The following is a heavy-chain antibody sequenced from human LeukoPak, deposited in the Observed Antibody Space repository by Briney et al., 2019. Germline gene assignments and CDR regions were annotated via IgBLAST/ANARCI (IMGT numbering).Heavy chain of an antibody. CDR1: GFTFSNYA. V-gene: IGHV3-23*01. CDR2: IRGSGGGT. D-gene: IGHD4-17*01. J-gene: IGHJ3*01. CDR3: GRDPYGDYVGAFDF. Sequence: GGSLRLSCAASGFTFSNYAMTWVRLTPGKGLEWVSSIRGSGGGTSYADSVKGRFTMSRDNSNSTLYLQMNSLRAEDTALYDCGRDPYGDYVGAFDFWGQGTLATVPS.